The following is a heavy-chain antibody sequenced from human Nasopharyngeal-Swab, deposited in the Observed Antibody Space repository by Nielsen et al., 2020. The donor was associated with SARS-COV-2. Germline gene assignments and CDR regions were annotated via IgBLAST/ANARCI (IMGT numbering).Heavy chain of an antibody. J-gene: IGHJ4*02. Sequence: VRQAPGKGLEWVSSISSSSSYIYYADSVKGRFTISRDNAKNSLYLQMNSLRAEDTAAYYCARADSYGYRGPFDYWGQGTLITVSS. CDR3: ARADSYGYRGPFDY. CDR2: ISSSSSYI. D-gene: IGHD5-18*01. V-gene: IGHV3-21*01.